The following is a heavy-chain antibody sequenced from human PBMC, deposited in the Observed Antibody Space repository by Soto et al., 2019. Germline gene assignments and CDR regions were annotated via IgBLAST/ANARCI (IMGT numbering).Heavy chain of an antibody. V-gene: IGHV4-39*01. Sequence: SETLSLTCTVTGDSISSRSYYWGWIRQPPGKGLEWIGSIYYSGSTYNNPSLRSRVSMSIDTSKDQFSLKLSSVTAADTAVYYCARQLVGVWFDPWGQGTLVTVSS. CDR3: ARQLVGVWFDP. CDR1: GDSISSRSYY. J-gene: IGHJ5*02. D-gene: IGHD6-13*01. CDR2: IYYSGST.